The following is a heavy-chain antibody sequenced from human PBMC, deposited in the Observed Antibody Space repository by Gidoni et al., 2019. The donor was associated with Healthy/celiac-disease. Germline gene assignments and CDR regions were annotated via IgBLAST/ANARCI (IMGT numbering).Heavy chain of an antibody. D-gene: IGHD3-3*01. J-gene: IGHJ2*01. CDR3: AKKIARCDYDCWSGPFCWYFDL. Sequence: EEQLSEFGGRWVQPGGSLRVPCAASRITSGSEAWGWVRQAPGQGLEWFSAISGGGGSTYYADSVKGRCTISSDNSKNPLYLQMDSLRAEDTAVYCCAKKIARCDYDCWSGPFCWYFDLWGRGTLVTVSS. V-gene: IGHV3-23*01. CDR2: ISGGGGST. CDR1: RITSGSEA.